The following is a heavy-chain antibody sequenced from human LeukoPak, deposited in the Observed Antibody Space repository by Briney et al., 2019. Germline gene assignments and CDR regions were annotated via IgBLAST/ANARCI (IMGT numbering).Heavy chain of an antibody. V-gene: IGHV1-46*01. Sequence: ASAKVSCKASGYTFTSYYMHWVRQAPGQGLEWMGIINPSGGSTSYAQKFQGRVTMTRDTSTSTVYMELSSLRSEDTAVYYCARDGSGTGTRRTYDYWGQGTLVTVSS. CDR2: INPSGGST. CDR3: ARDGSGTGTRRTYDY. J-gene: IGHJ4*02. CDR1: GYTFTSYY. D-gene: IGHD1-7*01.